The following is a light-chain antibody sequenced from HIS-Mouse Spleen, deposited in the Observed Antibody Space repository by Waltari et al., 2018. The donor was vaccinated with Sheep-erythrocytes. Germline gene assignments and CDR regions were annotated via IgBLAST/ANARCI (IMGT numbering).Light chain of an antibody. J-gene: IGLJ3*02. CDR1: VLATKY. CDR3: YSAADNNLV. V-gene: IGLV3-27*01. Sequence: SYELTQPSSVSVSPGQTARITCSGDVLATKYARWFQQKPGQAPVLVIYKDSERPSGIPERFSGSSSGTKVTLTISGEQVEDEADYYCYSAADNNLVFGGGTKLTVL. CDR2: KDS.